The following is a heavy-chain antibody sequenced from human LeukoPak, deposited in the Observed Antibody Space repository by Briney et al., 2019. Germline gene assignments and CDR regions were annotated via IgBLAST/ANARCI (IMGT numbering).Heavy chain of an antibody. Sequence: SETLSLTCTVPGGSISSSNYYWGWIRQPPGRGLEWIGSIYYSGSTYYNPSLKSRVTISVDTSKNQFSLKLSSVTAADTAVYYCARHRLLLLWFGELLFSAFDIWGQGTMVTVSS. CDR1: GGSISSSNYY. D-gene: IGHD3-10*01. CDR3: ARHRLLLLWFGELLFSAFDI. CDR2: IYYSGST. V-gene: IGHV4-39*01. J-gene: IGHJ3*02.